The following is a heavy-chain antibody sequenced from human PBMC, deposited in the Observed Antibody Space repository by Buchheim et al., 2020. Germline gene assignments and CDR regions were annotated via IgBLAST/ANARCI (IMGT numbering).Heavy chain of an antibody. D-gene: IGHD1-26*01. CDR2: ISYDGSNK. CDR1: GFTFSSYA. V-gene: IGHV3-30-3*01. J-gene: IGHJ6*02. Sequence: QVQLVESGGGVVQPGRSLRLSCAASGFTFSSYAMHWVRQAPGKGLEWVAVISYDGSNKYYADSVKGRFTISRDNSKNTLSLQMNSLRAEDTAVYYCARSRYRASGYYYGMDVWGQGTT. CDR3: ARSRYRASGYYYGMDV.